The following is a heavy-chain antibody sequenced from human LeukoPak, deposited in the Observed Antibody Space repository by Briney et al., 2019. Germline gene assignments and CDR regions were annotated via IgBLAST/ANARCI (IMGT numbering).Heavy chain of an antibody. CDR3: ARDPPGYTYGYLGY. Sequence: GGSLRLSCAASGFTFSSYTMNWVRQAPGKGLEWVSSISSSSNYIYYADSVKGRFTISRDNAKNSLSLQMNSLRAEDTAVYYCARDPPGYTYGYLGYWGQGTLVTVSS. D-gene: IGHD5-18*01. V-gene: IGHV3-21*01. CDR1: GFTFSSYT. CDR2: ISSSSNYI. J-gene: IGHJ4*02.